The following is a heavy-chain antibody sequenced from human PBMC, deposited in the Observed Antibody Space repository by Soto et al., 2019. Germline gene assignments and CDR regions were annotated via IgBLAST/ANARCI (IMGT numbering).Heavy chain of an antibody. J-gene: IGHJ5*02. CDR2: IYATGTT. CDR1: GASISGFY. Sequence: SSETLSLTCTVSGASISGFYWSWIRKSAGKGLEWIGRIYATGTTDYNPSLKSRVMMSVDTSKKQFSLKLRSVTAAGTAVYYCVRDGTKTLRDWFDPWGQGISVTVS. V-gene: IGHV4-4*07. CDR3: VRDGTKTLRDWFDP. D-gene: IGHD1-1*01.